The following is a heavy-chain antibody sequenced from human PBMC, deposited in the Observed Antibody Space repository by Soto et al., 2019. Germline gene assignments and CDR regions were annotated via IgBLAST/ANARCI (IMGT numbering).Heavy chain of an antibody. CDR2: IYYSGST. CDR3: AATMVRIVIMTCDYFDY. Sequence: SETLSFTVSVPGGSISGGGYSWSCICQDQAKGLEWIGYIYYSGSTYYNPPLMSRVTISVDTSKNQFSLKLSSVTAADTAVYYCAATMVRIVIMTCDYFDYWGQGTLVTVSS. D-gene: IGHD3-10*01. CDR1: GGSISGGGYS. V-gene: IGHV4-31*03. J-gene: IGHJ4*02.